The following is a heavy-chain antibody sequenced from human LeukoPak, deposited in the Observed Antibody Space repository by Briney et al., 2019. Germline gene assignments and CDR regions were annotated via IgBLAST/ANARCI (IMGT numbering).Heavy chain of an antibody. D-gene: IGHD5-18*01. J-gene: IGHJ6*02. CDR1: GFTVSSNY. Sequence: GGSLRLSCATSGFTVSSNYMSWVRQAPGKGLEWVSVIYSGGSTYYADSVKGRFTISRDNSKNTLYLQMNSLRAEDTAVYYCARAESGYSYGYIYYYGMDVWGQGTTVTVSS. CDR2: IYSGGST. V-gene: IGHV3-53*01. CDR3: ARAESGYSYGYIYYYGMDV.